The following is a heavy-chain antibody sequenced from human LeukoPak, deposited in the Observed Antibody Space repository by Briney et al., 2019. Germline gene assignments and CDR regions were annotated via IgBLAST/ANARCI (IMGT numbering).Heavy chain of an antibody. CDR2: ISSSSSYI. J-gene: IGHJ3*02. D-gene: IGHD2-15*01. V-gene: IGHV3-21*01. Sequence: PGGSLRLSCAASGFTFSSYSMNWVRQAPGKGLEWVSSISSSSSYIYYADSVKGRFTISRDNAKNSPYLQMNSLRAEDTAVYYCAREEGSGYECDYYFDIWGQGTMVTVSS. CDR3: AREEGSGYECDYYFDI. CDR1: GFTFSSYS.